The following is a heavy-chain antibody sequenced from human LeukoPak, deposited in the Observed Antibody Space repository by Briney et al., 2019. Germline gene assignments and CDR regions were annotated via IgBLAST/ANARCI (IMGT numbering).Heavy chain of an antibody. V-gene: IGHV3-30*02. J-gene: IGHJ4*02. Sequence: PGGSLRLSCAASGFTFSSYGMHWVRQAPGKGLEWVAFIRYDGSNKYYADSVKGRFTISRDNSKNTLYLQMNSLRAEDTAVYYCAKDWGNYVVVPTAPDYWGQGTLVTVSS. D-gene: IGHD2-2*01. CDR1: GFTFSSYG. CDR3: AKDWGNYVVVPTAPDY. CDR2: IRYDGSNK.